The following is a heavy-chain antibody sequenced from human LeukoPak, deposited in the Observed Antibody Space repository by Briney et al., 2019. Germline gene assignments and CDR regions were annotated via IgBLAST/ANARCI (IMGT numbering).Heavy chain of an antibody. V-gene: IGHV3-7*01. CDR3: ARVDGSSSCPDY. D-gene: IGHD6-13*01. Sequence: PGGSPRPSCAASGFTFSSYWMSWVRQAPGKGLEWVANIKQDGSETYYVDSVKGRFTISRDNAKNLLYLEMNSLRAEDTALYYCARVDGSSSCPDYQGPRTLVTVSS. CDR2: IKQDGSET. CDR1: GFTFSSYW. J-gene: IGHJ4*02.